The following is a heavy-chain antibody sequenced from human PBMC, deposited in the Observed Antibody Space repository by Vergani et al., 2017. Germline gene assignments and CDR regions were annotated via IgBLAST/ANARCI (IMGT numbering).Heavy chain of an antibody. Sequence: EVQLLESGGDLVQPGGSLRLSCAASGFTFIMHAMSWVRQATGKGLEWVSTLSASDRRTHSADSVKGRFTISRGISKNTLFLHMNSLRPEDTAVYYFAKGGRSEVAGTFGAVDILGQGTIVTVSS. D-gene: IGHD6-19*01. CDR3: AKGGRSEVAGTFGAVDI. J-gene: IGHJ3*02. CDR2: LSASDRRT. V-gene: IGHV3-23*01. CDR1: GFTFIMHA.